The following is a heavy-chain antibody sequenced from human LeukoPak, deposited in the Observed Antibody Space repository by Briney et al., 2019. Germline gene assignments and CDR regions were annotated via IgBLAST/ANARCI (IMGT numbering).Heavy chain of an antibody. D-gene: IGHD2-21*02. J-gene: IGHJ6*02. CDR1: GYTFTGYY. V-gene: IGHV1-2*02. CDR2: TNPNSGGS. Sequence: ASVKVSCKASGYTFTGYYLHWVRQAPGQGLEWMGWTNPNSGGSNYAQKFQGRVTMTRDTSISTAYMELSRLRSDDTAVYYCARDLSVCGGDCYFYYYYGMDVWGQGTTVTVSS. CDR3: ARDLSVCGGDCYFYYYYGMDV.